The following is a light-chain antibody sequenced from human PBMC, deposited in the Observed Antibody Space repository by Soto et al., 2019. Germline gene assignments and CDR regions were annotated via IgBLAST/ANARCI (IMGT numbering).Light chain of an antibody. Sequence: EIVLTQSPATLSLSPGERATLSCRASQSVSSYLAWYQQKPGQAPRLLIYDASNRATGIPARFSGSGSGTDFTLTISSLHSEDSAVYYCQQRSNWQITFGQGTRLEIK. CDR2: DAS. CDR3: QQRSNWQIT. CDR1: QSVSSY. V-gene: IGKV3-11*01. J-gene: IGKJ5*01.